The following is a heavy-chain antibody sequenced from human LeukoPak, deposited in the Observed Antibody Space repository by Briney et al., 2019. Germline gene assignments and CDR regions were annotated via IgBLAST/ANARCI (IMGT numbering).Heavy chain of an antibody. J-gene: IGHJ4*02. Sequence: SETLSLTCSVSGDSITGYYWGWIRQPPGKGLEWIGEINHRGSTSYNPSLKSRVTISVDTSKNQFSLKLSSVTAADTAVYYCARGVSSGWYKSYYFDYWGQGTLVTVSS. CDR3: ARGVSSGWYKSYYFDY. D-gene: IGHD6-19*01. V-gene: IGHV4-34*01. CDR1: GDSITGYY. CDR2: INHRGST.